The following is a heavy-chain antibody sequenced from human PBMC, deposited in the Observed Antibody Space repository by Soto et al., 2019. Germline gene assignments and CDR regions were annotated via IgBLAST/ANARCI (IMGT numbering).Heavy chain of an antibody. D-gene: IGHD6-13*01. CDR2: IIPILGIA. J-gene: IGHJ4*02. CDR1: GGTFSSYT. CDR3: ASRVSSSWSYFDY. Sequence: QVQLLQSGAEVKKPGSSVKVSCKASGGTFSSYTISWVRQAPGQGLEWMGRIIPILGIANYAQKFQGRVTITADKSTSTAYMELSSLRSEDTAVYYCASRVSSSWSYFDYWGQGTLVTVSS. V-gene: IGHV1-69*02.